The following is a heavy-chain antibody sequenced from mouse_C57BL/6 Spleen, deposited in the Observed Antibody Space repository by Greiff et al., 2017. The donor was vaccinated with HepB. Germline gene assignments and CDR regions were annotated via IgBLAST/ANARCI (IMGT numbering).Heavy chain of an antibody. CDR3: GRYYGSGFLYYFDY. J-gene: IGHJ2*01. CDR2: IHPNSGST. V-gene: IGHV1-64*01. CDR1: GYTFTSYW. Sequence: VQLQQPGAELVKPGASVKLSCKASGYTFTSYWMHWVKQRPGQGLEWIGMIHPNSGSTNYNEKFKSKATLTVDKSSSTAYMQLSSLTSEDSAVYYCGRYYGSGFLYYFDYWGQGTTLTVSS. D-gene: IGHD1-1*01.